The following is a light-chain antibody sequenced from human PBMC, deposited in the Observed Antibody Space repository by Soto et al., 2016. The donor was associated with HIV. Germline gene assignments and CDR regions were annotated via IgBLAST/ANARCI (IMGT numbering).Light chain of an antibody. V-gene: IGKV1-39*01. CDR1: QSISSY. J-gene: IGKJ1*01. CDR2: AAS. CDR3: QQSYSTPPT. Sequence: DIQMTQSPSSVSASIGDRVTITCRASQSISSYLNWYQQKPGNAPKLLIYAASSLQSGVPSRFSGSGPGTDFTLTISSLQPEDFATYYCQQSYSTPPTFGQGTKVEIK.